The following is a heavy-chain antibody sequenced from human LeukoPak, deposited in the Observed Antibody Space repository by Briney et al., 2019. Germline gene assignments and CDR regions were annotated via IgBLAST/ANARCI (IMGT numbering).Heavy chain of an antibody. J-gene: IGHJ4*02. D-gene: IGHD6-19*01. CDR1: GYTFTSYA. CDR2: INAGNGKT. CDR3: AREVRYSSGWYLNYDY. V-gene: IGHV1-3*01. Sequence: XSVKVSCKASGYTFTSYAMHWVRQAPGQRLEWMGWINAGNGKTEYSQKFQGRVTITRDTSASTAYVELSTLRSEDTAVYYCAREVRYSSGWYLNYDYWGQGTLVTVSS.